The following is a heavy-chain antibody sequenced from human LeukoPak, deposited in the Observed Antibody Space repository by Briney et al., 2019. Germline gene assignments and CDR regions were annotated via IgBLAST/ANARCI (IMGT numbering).Heavy chain of an antibody. V-gene: IGHV3-74*01. CDR2: INSDGSST. CDR3: ARGGKNDYGDYVLDY. D-gene: IGHD4-17*01. CDR1: RFTFSSYW. Sequence: GGALRLSCAASRFTFSSYWMHWVRQAPGKGLVWVSRINSDGSSTSYADSVKGRFTISRDNAKNTMYLQMNSLRAEDTAVYYCARGGKNDYGDYVLDYWGQGTLVTVSS. J-gene: IGHJ4*02.